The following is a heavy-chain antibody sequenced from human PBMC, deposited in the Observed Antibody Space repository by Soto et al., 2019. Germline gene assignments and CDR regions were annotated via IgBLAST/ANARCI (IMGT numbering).Heavy chain of an antibody. V-gene: IGHV1-69*13. D-gene: IGHD3-10*01. CDR1: GGTFSSYA. Sequence: ASVKVSCKASGGTFSSYAISWVRQAPGQGLEWMGGIIPIFGTANYAQKFQGRVTITADESTSTAYMELSSLRSEDTAVYYCVRCFSTMVRGVMVTYYFDYWGQGTLVTVSS. CDR3: VRCFSTMVRGVMVTYYFDY. CDR2: IIPIFGTA. J-gene: IGHJ4*02.